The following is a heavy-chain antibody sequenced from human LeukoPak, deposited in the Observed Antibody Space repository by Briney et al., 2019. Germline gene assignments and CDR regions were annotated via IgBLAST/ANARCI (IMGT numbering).Heavy chain of an antibody. CDR1: GYTFNSYG. CDR2: IGAYNGNT. J-gene: IGHJ5*02. D-gene: IGHD1-26*01. V-gene: IGHV1-18*01. CDR3: ARDTKDSGNYYWFDP. Sequence: ASVKVSCKASGYTFNSYGISWVRQAPGQGLEWMGWIGAYNGNTNYAQKLQGRVTMTTDTSTSTAYMELRSLRSDDTAVYYCARDTKDSGNYYWFDPWGQGTLVTVSS.